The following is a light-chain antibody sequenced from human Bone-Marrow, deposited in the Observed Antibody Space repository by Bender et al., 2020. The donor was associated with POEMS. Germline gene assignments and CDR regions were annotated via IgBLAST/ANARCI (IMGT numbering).Light chain of an antibody. CDR2: EGS. V-gene: IGLV2-23*01. CDR1: SSDVGGYNL. J-gene: IGLJ2*01. Sequence: QSALTQPASVSGSPGQSITISCTGSSSDVGGYNLVSWYQHHPGKAPKLMIYEGSRRPSGVSNRFSASKSGNTASLTISGLQAEDEADYYCSSHMTGNYLVFGGGTKLTVL. CDR3: SSHMTGNYLV.